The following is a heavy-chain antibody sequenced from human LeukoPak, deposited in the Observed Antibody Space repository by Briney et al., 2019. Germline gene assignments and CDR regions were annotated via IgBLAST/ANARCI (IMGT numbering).Heavy chain of an antibody. D-gene: IGHD6-19*01. Sequence: GGSLRLSCAASGFTFSSYSMNWVRQAPGEGLEWVSSISSSSSYIYYTGSMKGRFTISRDNAKNSLYLQMNSLRAEDTAVYYCARDFGWGVFDYWGQGTLVTVSS. CDR3: ARDFGWGVFDY. V-gene: IGHV3-21*01. CDR2: ISSSSSYI. CDR1: GFTFSSYS. J-gene: IGHJ4*02.